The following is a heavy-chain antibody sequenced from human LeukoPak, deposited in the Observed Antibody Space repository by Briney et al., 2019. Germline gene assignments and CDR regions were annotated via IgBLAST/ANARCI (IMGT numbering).Heavy chain of an antibody. CDR1: GFAVNDNY. Sequence: GGSLRLSCAASGFAVNDNYMGWVRQAPGKGLEWASVNYSGGSTYYADSVKGRFTISKDNSKNTLYFQMNSLRAEDTAVYYCARGKTVGDFDYWGQGTLVTVSS. J-gene: IGHJ4*02. CDR2: NYSGGST. V-gene: IGHV3-53*01. CDR3: ARGKTVGDFDY. D-gene: IGHD1-1*01.